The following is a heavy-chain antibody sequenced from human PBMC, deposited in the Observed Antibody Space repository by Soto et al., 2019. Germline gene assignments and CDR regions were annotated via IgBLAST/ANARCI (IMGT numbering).Heavy chain of an antibody. CDR3: ARESSSSCHDY. D-gene: IGHD6-13*01. V-gene: IGHV1-18*01. J-gene: IGHJ4*02. CDR1: GYTFTSYG. Sequence: QVQLVQSGAEVKKPGASVKVSCKASGYTFTSYGISWVRQAPGQGLEWMGWISAYNGNTNYAQKLQGRVTMTTDTSTSPDYMELRSLRSDDTAVSYCARESSSSCHDYWGQGTLVTVSS. CDR2: ISAYNGNT.